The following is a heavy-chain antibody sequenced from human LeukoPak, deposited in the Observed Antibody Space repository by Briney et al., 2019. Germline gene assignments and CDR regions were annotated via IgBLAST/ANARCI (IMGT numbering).Heavy chain of an antibody. J-gene: IGHJ4*02. CDR3: ARGSANNGAGPKRAFEY. CDR2: INPNSGGT. Sequence: ASVQVSCKASGYTFTCYYMHWVRQAPGQGLEWMGWINPNSGGTNYAQKFQGRVTMTRDTSINTAYMELSSLTSDDTAIYYCARGSANNGAGPKRAFEYWGQGTLVSLSS. CDR1: GYTFTCYY. D-gene: IGHD1/OR15-1a*01. V-gene: IGHV1-2*02.